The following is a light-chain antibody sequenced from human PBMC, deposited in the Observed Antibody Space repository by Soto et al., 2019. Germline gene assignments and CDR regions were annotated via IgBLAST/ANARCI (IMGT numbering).Light chain of an antibody. CDR1: QSVGIN. CDR3: QQYNNWPLT. Sequence: EIVMTQSPATQSMSPGERAALSSRASQSVGINLAGYQQKPGQAPRLLIYSASTRATGIPARFSGSGSGTEFTLTISSLQSEDFAVYFCQQYNNWPLTFGPGTKVDI. V-gene: IGKV3-15*01. CDR2: SAS. J-gene: IGKJ3*01.